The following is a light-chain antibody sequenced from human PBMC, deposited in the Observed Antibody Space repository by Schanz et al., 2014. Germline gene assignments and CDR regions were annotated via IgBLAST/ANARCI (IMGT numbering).Light chain of an antibody. Sequence: DIVMTQSPDSLAVSLGERATINCKSSQSVLHSSHNKNYLAWYQQKPGQPRKLLTYWASTRESGVPDRFSGSGSGTDFTLTISNLQAEDVAVYYCQQYYSTPPTFGQGTKVEIK. CDR1: QSVLHSSHNKNY. CDR2: WAS. V-gene: IGKV4-1*01. CDR3: QQYYSTPPT. J-gene: IGKJ1*01.